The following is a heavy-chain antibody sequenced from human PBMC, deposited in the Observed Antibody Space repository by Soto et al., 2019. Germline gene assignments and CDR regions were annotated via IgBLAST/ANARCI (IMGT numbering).Heavy chain of an antibody. Sequence: SETLSLTCAVYGGSFSGYYWSWIRQPPGKGLEWIGYIYYSGSTNYNPSLKSRVTISVDTSKNQFSLKLSSVTAADTAVYYCARLYSGDCFEYWGQGTLV. J-gene: IGHJ4*02. CDR2: IYYSGST. V-gene: IGHV4-59*01. CDR1: GGSFSGYY. D-gene: IGHD2-15*01. CDR3: ARLYSGDCFEY.